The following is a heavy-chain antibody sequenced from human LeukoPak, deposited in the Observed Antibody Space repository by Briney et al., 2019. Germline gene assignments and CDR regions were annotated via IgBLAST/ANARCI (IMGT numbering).Heavy chain of an antibody. CDR3: ARGVPYCSGGNCYPNWFDP. V-gene: IGHV4-59*11. CDR1: GGSISSHY. J-gene: IGHJ5*02. D-gene: IGHD2-15*01. CDR2: IYYGGST. Sequence: PSETLSLTCTVSGGSISSHYWSWIRQPPGKGLEWIGYIYYGGSTNYNPSLKSRVTISVDTSKNQFSLKLSSVTAADTAVYYCARGVPYCSGGNCYPNWFDPWGQGTLVTVSS.